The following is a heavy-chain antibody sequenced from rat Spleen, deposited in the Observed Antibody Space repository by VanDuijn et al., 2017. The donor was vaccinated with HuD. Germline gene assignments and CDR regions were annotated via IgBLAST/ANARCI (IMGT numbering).Heavy chain of an antibody. J-gene: IGHJ2*01. CDR1: GFTFSDYD. CDR2: IANTGGYT. CDR3: TSNNLDY. D-gene: IGHD1-10*01. V-gene: IGHV5S23*01. Sequence: EVQLVESGGGLVQPGRSLKLSCSVSGFTFSDYDMAWVRQAPGKGLEWVASIANTGGYTYYPDSVKGRFTISRDNAKSTLYLQMNSLRSEDTATYYCTSNNLDYWGQGVMVTVSS.